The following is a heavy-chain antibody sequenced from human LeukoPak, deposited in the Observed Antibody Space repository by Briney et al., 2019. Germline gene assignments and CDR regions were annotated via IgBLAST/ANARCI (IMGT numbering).Heavy chain of an antibody. CDR1: GYSFTSYW. CDR3: ARSRYSGSYSYYYYMDV. D-gene: IGHD1-26*01. J-gene: IGHJ6*03. CDR2: IYPGDSDT. V-gene: IGHV5-51*01. Sequence: PGESLKISCKGSGYSFTSYWIGWVRQMPGKGLEWMGIIYPGDSDTRYSPSFQDQVTISADKSISTAYLQWSSLKASDTAMYYCARSRYSGSYSYYYYMDVWGKGTTVTVSS.